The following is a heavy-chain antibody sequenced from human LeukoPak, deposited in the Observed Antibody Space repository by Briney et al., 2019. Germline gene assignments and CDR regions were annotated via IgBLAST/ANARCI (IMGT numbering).Heavy chain of an antibody. D-gene: IGHD1-26*01. CDR3: ARGARSGSYYFDY. Sequence: SETLSLTCTVSGGSISSSSYYWGWIRQPPGKGLEWIGSIYYSGSTYYNPSLKSRVTISVDTSKNQFSLKLSSVTAADTAVYYCARGARSGSYYFDYWGQGTLVTVSS. CDR2: IYYSGST. V-gene: IGHV4-39*07. J-gene: IGHJ4*02. CDR1: GGSISSSSYY.